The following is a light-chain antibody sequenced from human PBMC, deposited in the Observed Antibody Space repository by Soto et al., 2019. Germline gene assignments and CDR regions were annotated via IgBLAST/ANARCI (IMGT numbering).Light chain of an antibody. CDR1: ETVTSDY. V-gene: IGKV3-20*01. CDR2: GAS. Sequence: EVVLTQSPGTLSLSPGERATLSCRASETVTSDYLAWYQQKPGQAPRLLFYGASRRAAGIPDRFSGSGSGTDFTLIINRLEPEDFVVYYCHQYGTSPWTFGQGTKVEIK. J-gene: IGKJ1*01. CDR3: HQYGTSPWT.